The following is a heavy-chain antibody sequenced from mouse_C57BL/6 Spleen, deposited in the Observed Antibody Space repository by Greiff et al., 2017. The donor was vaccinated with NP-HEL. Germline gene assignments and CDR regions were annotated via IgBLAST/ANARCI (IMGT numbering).Heavy chain of an antibody. D-gene: IGHD1-1*02. CDR3: ARYGGNYGGFDY. CDR1: GYTFTSYW. V-gene: IGHV1-64*01. Sequence: QVQLKQPGAELVKPGASVKLSCKASGYTFTSYWMHWVKQRPGQGLEWIGMIHPNSGSTNYNEKFKSKATLTVDKSSSTAYMQLSSLTSEDSAVYYCARYGGNYGGFDYWGQGTTLTVSS. CDR2: IHPNSGST. J-gene: IGHJ2*01.